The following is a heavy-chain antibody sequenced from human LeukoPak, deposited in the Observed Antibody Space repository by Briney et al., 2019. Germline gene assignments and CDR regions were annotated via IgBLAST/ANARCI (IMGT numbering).Heavy chain of an antibody. CDR2: ISSSSSYI. CDR1: GFTFSSYS. V-gene: IGHV3-21*01. J-gene: IGHJ4*02. CDR3: ARTPLLCGGDCYSRFDY. D-gene: IGHD2-21*02. Sequence: GGSLRLSCAASGFTFSSYSMNWVRQAPGKGLEWVSSISSSSSYIYYADSVKGRFTISRDNAKNSLYLQMNSLRAEDTAVYYCARTPLLCGGDCYSRFDYWGQGTLVTVSS.